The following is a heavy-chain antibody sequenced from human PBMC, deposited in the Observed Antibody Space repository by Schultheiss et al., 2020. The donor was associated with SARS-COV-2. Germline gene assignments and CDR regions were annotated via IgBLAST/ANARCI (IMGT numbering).Heavy chain of an antibody. CDR2: TYYRSKWYN. Sequence: SETLSLTCAISGDSVSNNKAAWSWIRQSPSRGLEWLGRTYYRSKWYNDYAVSVISRITINPITSKNQFSLQLNSVTPEDTAVYYCAIDWVATDAFDIWGQGTMVTVSS. J-gene: IGHJ3*02. V-gene: IGHV6-1*01. D-gene: IGHD5-12*01. CDR1: GDSVSNNKAA. CDR3: AIDWVATDAFDI.